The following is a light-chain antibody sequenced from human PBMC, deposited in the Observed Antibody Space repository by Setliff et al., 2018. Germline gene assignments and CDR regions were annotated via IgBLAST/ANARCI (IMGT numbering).Light chain of an antibody. V-gene: IGLV2-14*03. J-gene: IGLJ1*01. Sequence: QSALAQPASVSGSPGQSIIISCTGTSNDIGYYNFVSWYQQYPGKHPKLLIYEVTNRPSGVSNRFSGSKSGNTASLTISGLQAEDEADYYCNSYTGTTTPYVFGTGTKVTVL. CDR1: SNDIGYYNF. CDR3: NSYTGTTTPYV. CDR2: EVT.